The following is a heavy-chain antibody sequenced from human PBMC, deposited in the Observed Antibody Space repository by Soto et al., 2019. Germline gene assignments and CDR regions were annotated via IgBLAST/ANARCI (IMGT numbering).Heavy chain of an antibody. CDR3: ARGMTPPGAPAWYYFDS. Sequence: SETLSLTCTVSGASITGSFFWSWIRQPAGKGLEWIGRFSLSGTTNYNPSLRSRVTMSADVSKNQFSLRLTSVTAADTALYYCARGMTPPGAPAWYYFDSWGQGTLVTV. CDR2: FSLSGTT. CDR1: GASITGSFF. J-gene: IGHJ4*02. V-gene: IGHV4-4*07. D-gene: IGHD2-8*02.